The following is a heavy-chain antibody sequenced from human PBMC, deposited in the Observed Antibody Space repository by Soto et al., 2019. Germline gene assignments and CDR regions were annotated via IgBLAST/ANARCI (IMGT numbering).Heavy chain of an antibody. CDR3: VRQGIGVLHSLVDV. CDR2: FRSGGGT. CDR1: GDSISSYN. Sequence: QVQLQESGPGLVKPSETLSLTCTVSGDSISSYNLAWIRQPPGKGLEWIGYFRSGGGTSYNPSLKSRFAISADTSMKQFYLRLSSVTAADTAVYYCVRQGIGVLHSLVDVWGQGTTVTVSS. D-gene: IGHD3-10*01. J-gene: IGHJ6*02. V-gene: IGHV4-59*08.